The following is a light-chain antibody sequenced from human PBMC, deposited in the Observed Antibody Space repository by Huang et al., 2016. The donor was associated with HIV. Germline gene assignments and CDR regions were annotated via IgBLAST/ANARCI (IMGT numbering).Light chain of an antibody. CDR1: QSVTTN. Sequence: EIVMTQSPATLSVSPGERATLSCRASQSVTTNLAWYQQKPGQAPRLLIFGTSPRATGIPASFSGSGFGTEFTLTISSLQSEDFAVYYCQQYSDWPSFTFGQGTKLEI. CDR2: GTS. CDR3: QQYSDWPSFT. J-gene: IGKJ2*01. V-gene: IGKV3-15*01.